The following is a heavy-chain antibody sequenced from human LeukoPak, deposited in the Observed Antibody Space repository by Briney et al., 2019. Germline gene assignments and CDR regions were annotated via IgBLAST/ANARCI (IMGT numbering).Heavy chain of an antibody. J-gene: IGHJ6*02. CDR3: ASGVDDFWSGYYGMDV. Sequence: ASVKVSCKASGYTFTSYYMHWVRQAPGQGLEWMGWMNPNSGNTGYAQKFQGRVTMTRNTSISTAYMELSSLRSEDTAVYYCASGVDDFWSGYYGMDVWGQGTTVTVSS. D-gene: IGHD3-3*01. CDR1: GYTFTSYY. CDR2: MNPNSGNT. V-gene: IGHV1-8*02.